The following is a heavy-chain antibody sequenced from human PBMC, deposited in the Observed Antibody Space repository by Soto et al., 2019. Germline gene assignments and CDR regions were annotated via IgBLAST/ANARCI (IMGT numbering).Heavy chain of an antibody. CDR1: GGSISSYY. CDR3: ARDSGSGYARGYGMDV. V-gene: IGHV4-59*01. D-gene: IGHD5-12*01. CDR2: IYYSGST. J-gene: IGHJ6*02. Sequence: PSETLSLTCTVSGGSISSYYWSWIRQPPGKGLEWIGYIYYSGSTNYNPSLKSRVTISVDTSKNQFSLKLSSVTAADTAVYYCARDSGSGYARGYGMDVWGQGTTVTVSS.